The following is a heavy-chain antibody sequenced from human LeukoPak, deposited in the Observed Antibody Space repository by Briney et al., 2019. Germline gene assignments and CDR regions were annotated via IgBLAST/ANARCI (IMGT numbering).Heavy chain of an antibody. CDR1: GGSISSSSYF. CDR2: LSYSGST. J-gene: IGHJ3*02. D-gene: IGHD3-3*01. Sequence: SETLSLTCTVSGGSISSSSYFWGWIRQSPGKGLEWIGSLSYSGSTYYNPSLKSRVTISVDTSKNQFSLKLSSVTAADTAVYYCARSITIFGVVNYAFDIWGQGTMVTVSS. CDR3: ARSITIFGVVNYAFDI. V-gene: IGHV4-39*07.